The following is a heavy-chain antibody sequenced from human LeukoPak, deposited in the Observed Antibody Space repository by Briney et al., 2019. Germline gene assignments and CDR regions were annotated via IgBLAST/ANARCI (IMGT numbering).Heavy chain of an antibody. CDR1: GFTFSSYS. Sequence: GGSLRLSCAASGFTFSSYSMNWVRQAPGKGLEWVSSISSSSSSIYYADSLKGRFTISRDNPKNSLYLQMNSLRAEDTAVYYCARASGDIVETATMGSYWGQGTLVTVSS. CDR2: ISSSSSSI. CDR3: ARASGDIVETATMGSY. V-gene: IGHV3-21*01. J-gene: IGHJ4*02. D-gene: IGHD5-18*01.